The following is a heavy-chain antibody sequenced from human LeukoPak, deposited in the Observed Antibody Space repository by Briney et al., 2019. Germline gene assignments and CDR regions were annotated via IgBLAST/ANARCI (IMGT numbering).Heavy chain of an antibody. V-gene: IGHV3-48*03. J-gene: IGHJ4*02. CDR3: ARDRFPSRYGGLDN. CDR1: GFTFSSYE. D-gene: IGHD1-1*01. CDR2: ISSSGSTI. Sequence: GGSLRPSCAASGFTFSSYEMNWVRQAPGKGLEWVSYISSSGSTIYYADSVKGRFTISRDNAKNSLYLQMNSLRAEDTAVYYCARDRFPSRYGGLDNWGQGTLVTVSS.